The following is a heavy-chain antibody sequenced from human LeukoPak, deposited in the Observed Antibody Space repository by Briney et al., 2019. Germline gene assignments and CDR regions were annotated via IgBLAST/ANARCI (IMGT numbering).Heavy chain of an antibody. J-gene: IGHJ6*02. CDR1: EFTFSRYS. CDR2: ISSGGHDI. V-gene: IGHV3-21*01. D-gene: IGHD4-17*01. CDR3: ARHGDVFYYGMDV. Sequence: PGGSPRLSCAASEFTFSRYSMNWFRQAPGEGLELVSFISSGGHDIYYADSVKGRFTISRDNTKNSLYLQMSSLRVEDTAVYYSARHGDVFYYGMDVWGQGTTVTVSS.